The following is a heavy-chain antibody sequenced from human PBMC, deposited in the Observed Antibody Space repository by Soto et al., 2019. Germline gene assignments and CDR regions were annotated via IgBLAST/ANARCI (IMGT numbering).Heavy chain of an antibody. CDR3: ARNSYCSSTSCYDGGLDY. V-gene: IGHV3-33*01. CDR1: GFTFSSYG. D-gene: IGHD2-2*01. Sequence: GGSLRLSCAASGFTFSSYGMHWVRQAPGKWLEWVAVIWYDGSNKYYADSVKGRFTISRDNSKNTLYLQMNSLRAEDTAVYYCARNSYCSSTSCYDGGLDYWGQGTLVTVSS. CDR2: IWYDGSNK. J-gene: IGHJ4*02.